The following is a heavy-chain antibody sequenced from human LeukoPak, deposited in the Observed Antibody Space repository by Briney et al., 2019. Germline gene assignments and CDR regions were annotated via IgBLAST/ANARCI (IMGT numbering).Heavy chain of an antibody. J-gene: IGHJ4*02. V-gene: IGHV3-53*01. CDR1: GLTVSSKD. CDR2: IYSGGST. Sequence: GGSLRLSCAASGLTVSSKDMSWVRQAPGKGLEWVSVIYSGGSTYYADSVKGRFTISRDNAKNSLYLQMNSLRAEDTAVYYCASSYCSGGSCYAFDYWGQGTLVTVSS. CDR3: ASSYCSGGSCYAFDY. D-gene: IGHD2-15*01.